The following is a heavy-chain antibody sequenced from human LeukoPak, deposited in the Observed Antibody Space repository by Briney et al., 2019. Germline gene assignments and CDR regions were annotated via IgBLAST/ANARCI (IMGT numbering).Heavy chain of an antibody. V-gene: IGHV1-24*01. Sequence: ASVKVSCKVSGYTLTELSMHWVRQAPGKGLEWMGGFDPEDGETIYAQKFQGRVTMTEDTSTDTAYMELSSLRSEDTAVYYCAKSVYRSGSYVFDYWGQGALVTVSS. CDR2: FDPEDGET. CDR1: GYTLTELS. D-gene: IGHD3-10*01. J-gene: IGHJ4*02. CDR3: AKSVYRSGSYVFDY.